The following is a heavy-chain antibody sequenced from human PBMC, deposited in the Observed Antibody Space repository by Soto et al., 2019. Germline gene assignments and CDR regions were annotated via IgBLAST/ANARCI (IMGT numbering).Heavy chain of an antibody. CDR3: TRRAYCGGDCYWFDP. J-gene: IGHJ5*02. CDR1: GFTFSGSA. V-gene: IGHV3-73*01. Sequence: EVQLVESGGGLVQPGGSQKLSCAASGFTFSGSAMHWVRQASGKGLEWVGRIRSKANSYATAYAASVKGRFTISRDDSKNTAYLQMNSLKTEDTAVYYCTRRAYCGGDCYWFDPWGQGTLVTVSS. CDR2: IRSKANSYAT. D-gene: IGHD2-21*02.